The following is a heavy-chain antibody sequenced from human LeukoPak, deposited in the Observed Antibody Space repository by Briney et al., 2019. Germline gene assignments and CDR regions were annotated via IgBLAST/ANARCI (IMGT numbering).Heavy chain of an antibody. V-gene: IGHV4-39*01. CDR2: IYYGGST. CDR3: ARALGYCSGGSCTRGYNWFDP. Sequence: SETLSLTCTVSGGSISSSDYYWGWIRQPPGKGLEWIGSIYYGGSTYYNPSLKSRVTISVDTSMNQFSLKLSFVTAADTAVYYCARALGYCSGGSCTRGYNWFDPWGQGTLVTVPS. CDR1: GGSISSSDYY. D-gene: IGHD2-15*01. J-gene: IGHJ5*02.